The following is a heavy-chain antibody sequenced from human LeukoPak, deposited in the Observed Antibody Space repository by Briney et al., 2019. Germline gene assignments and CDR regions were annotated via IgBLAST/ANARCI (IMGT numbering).Heavy chain of an antibody. Sequence: GESLKISCKGSGYTYTKSWIAWVRQMPGKGLEWMGIIYPGDSDTRYSPSFQGQVTISADKSISTAYLQWSSLKASDTAMYYCARLEGIAAAEPLNWFDPWGQGTLVTVSS. CDR3: ARLEGIAAAEPLNWFDP. CDR2: IYPGDSDT. CDR1: GYTYTKSW. V-gene: IGHV5-51*01. D-gene: IGHD6-13*01. J-gene: IGHJ5*02.